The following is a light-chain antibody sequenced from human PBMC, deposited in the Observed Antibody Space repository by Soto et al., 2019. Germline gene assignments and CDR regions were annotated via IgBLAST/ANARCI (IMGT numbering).Light chain of an antibody. CDR2: EVT. J-gene: IGLJ3*02. CDR3: SSYTTNSTWV. Sequence: QSVLTQPASVSGSPGQSITISCTGTSSDIGIYNYVSWYRQHPGKATKLMIYEVTNRPSGVSNRFSGSKSGNTASLTISGLQAEEEADYYCSSYTTNSTWVFGGGTKLTVL. CDR1: SSDIGIYNY. V-gene: IGLV2-14*01.